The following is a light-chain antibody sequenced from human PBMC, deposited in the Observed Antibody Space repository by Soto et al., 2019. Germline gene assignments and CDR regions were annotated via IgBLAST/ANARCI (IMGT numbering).Light chain of an antibody. CDR2: GAT. Sequence: EIVMTQSPATLSVSPGERVTLSCRASQSVSNNLAWYQQKPGQAPRLLIYGATATATGIPARFSGSGSGTEFTLTISSLQSGDFAVYYCQQHNDWPLTFGGGTKVEIK. J-gene: IGKJ4*01. V-gene: IGKV3-15*01. CDR3: QQHNDWPLT. CDR1: QSVSNN.